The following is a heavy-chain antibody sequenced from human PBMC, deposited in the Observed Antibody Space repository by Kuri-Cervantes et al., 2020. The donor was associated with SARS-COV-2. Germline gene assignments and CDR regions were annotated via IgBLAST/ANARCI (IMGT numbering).Heavy chain of an antibody. CDR2: ISYDGSNK. V-gene: IGHV3-30*03. D-gene: IGHD3-10*01. J-gene: IGHJ2*01. Sequence: GGSLRLSCAASGFTISSYGLHWVRQAPGKWLEWVVVISYDGSNKYYADSEKGRFTISRDNSKNKLYLQMNSLRAETTAVYYCARGFRAGPWEYFDLWGRGTLVTVSS. CDR1: GFTISSYG. CDR3: ARGFRAGPWEYFDL.